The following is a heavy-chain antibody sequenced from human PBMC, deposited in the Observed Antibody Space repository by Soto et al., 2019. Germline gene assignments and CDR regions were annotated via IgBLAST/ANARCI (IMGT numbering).Heavy chain of an antibody. Sequence: QAQLVQSGAEVKKPGASVKVSCKASGYTFTSYDINWVRQAPGQGLEWLGWMDPNSGSTGYAQNFQGRVTMTRNISINTAHMELSSLRSEDTAEYYCARERKFDFWRKGLDVWGQGTTVTVSS. D-gene: IGHD3-3*01. V-gene: IGHV1-8*01. CDR1: GYTFTSYD. CDR3: ARERKFDFWRKGLDV. J-gene: IGHJ6*02. CDR2: MDPNSGST.